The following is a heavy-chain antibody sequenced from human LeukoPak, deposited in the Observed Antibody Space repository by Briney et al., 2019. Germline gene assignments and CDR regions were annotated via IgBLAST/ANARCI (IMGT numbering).Heavy chain of an antibody. D-gene: IGHD6-13*01. J-gene: IGHJ4*02. CDR3: ARGGPGWQQLDPFDY. CDR1: GFTFSSYW. Sequence: PGGSLRLSCAASGFTFSSYWMSWVRQAPGKGLEWVSYISSSSSTIYYADSVKGRFTISRDNAKNSLYLQMNSLRAEDTAVYYCARGGPGWQQLDPFDYWGQGTLVTVSS. V-gene: IGHV3-48*01. CDR2: ISSSSSTI.